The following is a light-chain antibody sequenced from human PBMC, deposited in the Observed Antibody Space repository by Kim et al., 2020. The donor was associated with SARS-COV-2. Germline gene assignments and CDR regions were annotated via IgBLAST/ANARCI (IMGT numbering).Light chain of an antibody. V-gene: IGLV3-25*03. Sequence: SYELTQPPSVSVSPGQPARITCSGDALPYQFAYWYQQKPGQAPVLVMYKNSERSSGIPERFSGSSSGTTVTLTISGVQAEDEADYYCQSADRTGTYLVFG. J-gene: IGLJ2*01. CDR3: QSADRTGTYLV. CDR1: ALPYQF. CDR2: KNS.